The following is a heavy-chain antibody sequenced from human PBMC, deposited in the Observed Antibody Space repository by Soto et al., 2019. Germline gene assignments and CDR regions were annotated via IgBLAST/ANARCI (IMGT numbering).Heavy chain of an antibody. CDR3: GRDPGGMDV. CDR2: IYYSGST. V-gene: IGHV4-59*11. Sequence: ETRCLTCTVSGGSISSHYWSWIRQPPGQGLEWIGYIYYSGSTNYNPSLKSRVTISVDTSKNQFSLKLSSVTAADTAVYFCGRDPGGMDVWGQGTTVTVSS. J-gene: IGHJ6*02. CDR1: GGSISSHY.